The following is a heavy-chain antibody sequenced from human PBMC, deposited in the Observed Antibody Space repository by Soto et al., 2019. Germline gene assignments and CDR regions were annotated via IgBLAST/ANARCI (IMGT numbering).Heavy chain of an antibody. CDR3: ARDVGLDSDDFFAY. J-gene: IGHJ4*02. CDR2: IRGDGGQT. V-gene: IGHV3-23*01. D-gene: IGHD3-9*01. CDR1: GFTFTSYG. Sequence: AGSLRLSCTASGFTFTSYGMGWVRQAPGKGLQWVSTIRGDGGQTHYTDSVKGRFSISRDNSKNTAYLQMDSLRAEDTAMYFCARDVGLDSDDFFAYWGQGTQVTVSS.